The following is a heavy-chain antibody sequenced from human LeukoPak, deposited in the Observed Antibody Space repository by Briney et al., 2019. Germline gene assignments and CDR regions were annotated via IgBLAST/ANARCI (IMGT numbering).Heavy chain of an antibody. CDR2: INPTGGST. CDR3: ARARGYQPIDY. V-gene: IGHV1-46*01. D-gene: IGHD2-2*01. CDR1: GYTFTSYY. J-gene: IGHJ4*02. Sequence: ASVKVSCKASGYTFTSYYMHWVRQAPGQGLEWMGLINPTGGSTGYAQKFQGRVTMTRDMSTSTDYMELSSLRSEDTAVYYCARARGYQPIDYWGQGTLVTVSS.